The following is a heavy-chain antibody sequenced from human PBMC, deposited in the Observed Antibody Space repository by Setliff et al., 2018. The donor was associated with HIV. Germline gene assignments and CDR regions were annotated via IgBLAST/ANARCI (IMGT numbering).Heavy chain of an antibody. D-gene: IGHD6-19*01. J-gene: IGHJ4*02. CDR3: ARVSNSGWYILDY. CDR2: VSAYTRNT. V-gene: IGHV1-18*01. Sequence: ASVKVSCKASGYTFTNFGITWVRQAPGQGLEWMGWVSAYTRNTNYAQRVQGRLTMTTDTSTNTAYMELRSLRSDDTAVYYCARVSNSGWYILDYWGQGTLVTVSS. CDR1: GYTFTNFG.